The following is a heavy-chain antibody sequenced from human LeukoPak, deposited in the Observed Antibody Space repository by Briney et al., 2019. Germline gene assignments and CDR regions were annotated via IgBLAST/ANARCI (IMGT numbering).Heavy chain of an antibody. Sequence: GGSLRLSCAASGFTFSSYWMHWVRQAPGKGLVWVSRINTDGSSTSYADSVKGRFTISRDNAKNSLYLQMNSLRAEDTALYYCANARSRSDAPDAFDIWGQGTMVTVSS. V-gene: IGHV3-74*01. CDR2: INTDGSST. CDR3: ANARSRSDAPDAFDI. J-gene: IGHJ3*02. CDR1: GFTFSSYW.